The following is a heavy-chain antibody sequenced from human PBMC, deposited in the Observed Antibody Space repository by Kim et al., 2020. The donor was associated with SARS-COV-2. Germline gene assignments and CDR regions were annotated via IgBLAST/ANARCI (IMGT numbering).Heavy chain of an antibody. CDR1: GFDFNKYA. CDR2: IWYDGSIQ. CDR3: ATAGDAHKTTGGTAY. V-gene: IGHV3-33*01. D-gene: IGHD2-21*02. J-gene: IGHJ4*01. Sequence: GGSLRLSCAASGFDFNKYAMHWVRQAPGKGLEWVAVIWYDGSIQYYADSVKGRFTVSRNNSNSTLYLQMNSVRADDTALYYCATAGDAHKTTGGTAYWG.